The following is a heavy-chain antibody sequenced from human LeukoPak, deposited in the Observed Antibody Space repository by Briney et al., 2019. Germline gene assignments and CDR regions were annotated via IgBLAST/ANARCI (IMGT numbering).Heavy chain of an antibody. CDR3: ARGSSLAAAGTLGDY. CDR1: GFTFSSYS. Sequence: PGGSLRLSCAASGFTFSSYSMNWVRQAPGKGLEWVSSISSSSSYIYYADSVKGRFTISRDNAKNSLYLQMDSLRAEDTAVYYCARGSSLAAAGTLGDYWGQGTLVTVSS. CDR2: ISSSSSYI. J-gene: IGHJ4*02. V-gene: IGHV3-21*01. D-gene: IGHD6-13*01.